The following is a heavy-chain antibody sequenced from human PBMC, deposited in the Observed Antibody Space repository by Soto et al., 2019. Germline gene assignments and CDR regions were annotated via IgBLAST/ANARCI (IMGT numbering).Heavy chain of an antibody. CDR2: ISSSSSYI. CDR1: GFTFSSYS. D-gene: IGHD6-6*01. V-gene: IGHV3-21*01. J-gene: IGHJ6*02. Sequence: GGSLRLSCAASGFTFSSYSMNWVRQAPGKGLEWVSSISSSSSYIYYADSVKGRFTISRDNAKNSLYLQMNSLRAEDTAVYYCARDPLSYSSSSLRESYYYGMDVWGQGTTVTVSS. CDR3: ARDPLSYSSSSLRESYYYGMDV.